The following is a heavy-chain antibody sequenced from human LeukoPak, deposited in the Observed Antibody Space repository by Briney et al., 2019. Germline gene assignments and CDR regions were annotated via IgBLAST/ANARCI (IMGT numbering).Heavy chain of an antibody. CDR1: GGSFIGYY. Sequence: SETLSLTCAVYGGSFIGYYLSWIRQPPGKGLEWIGEINHSGSTNYHPSLKSRVTISVDTSKNQFSLKLSSVTAADTAVYFCARGPRYSGSYYRFLGAFDIWGQGTMVTVSS. CDR2: INHSGST. J-gene: IGHJ3*02. V-gene: IGHV4-34*01. CDR3: ARGPRYSGSYYRFLGAFDI. D-gene: IGHD1-26*01.